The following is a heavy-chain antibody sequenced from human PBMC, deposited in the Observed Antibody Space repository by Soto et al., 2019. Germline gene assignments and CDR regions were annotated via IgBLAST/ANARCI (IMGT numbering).Heavy chain of an antibody. D-gene: IGHD4-17*01. J-gene: IGHJ4*02. CDR1: GFTFSNDA. CDR2: ITGSGGST. CDR3: AKGWMATVTYSDY. Sequence: EMQLLESGGGLVQPGGSLRLSCAASGFTFSNDAMSCVRQAPGKGLEWVSAITGSGGSTFYADSVKGRFTISRDNSENTLLLQMNSLRVEDTAMYYCAKGWMATVTYSDYWGQGTLVTVSS. V-gene: IGHV3-23*01.